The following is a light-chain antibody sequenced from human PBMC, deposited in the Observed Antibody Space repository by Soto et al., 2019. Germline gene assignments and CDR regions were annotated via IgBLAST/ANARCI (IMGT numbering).Light chain of an antibody. CDR1: EGIRND. CDR2: AAS. Sequence: AIQMTQSPSSLSASVGDRVTINCRASEGIRNDLGWYQQKPGEAPKLLIYAASTLQSGVPSRFSGSGSGTDFTLTVSSLQPEDFATYYCLQDYSYPRTFGQGTKVEFK. J-gene: IGKJ1*01. CDR3: LQDYSYPRT. V-gene: IGKV1-6*01.